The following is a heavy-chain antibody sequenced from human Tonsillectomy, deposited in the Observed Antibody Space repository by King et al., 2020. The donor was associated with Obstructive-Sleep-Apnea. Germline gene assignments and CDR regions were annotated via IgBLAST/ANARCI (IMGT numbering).Heavy chain of an antibody. CDR3: ARGFSQSSGYYFYFDY. CDR2: VYTRRST. D-gene: IGHD3-22*01. CDR1: GGSISSYY. J-gene: IGHJ4*02. V-gene: IGHV4-4*07. Sequence: QLQESGPGLVKPSETLSLTCTVSGGSISSYYWSWIRQPAGKGLEWIARVYTRRSTNYKPSLKRRVTMSVDTSKNQFSLKLSSVTAADTAVYYCARGFSQSSGYYFYFDYWGQGTLVTVSS.